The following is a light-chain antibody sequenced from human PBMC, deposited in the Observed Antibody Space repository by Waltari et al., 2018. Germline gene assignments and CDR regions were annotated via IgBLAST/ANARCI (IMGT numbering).Light chain of an antibody. CDR2: GAS. CDR1: QSLSSTY. Sequence: EIVLTQSAGTLSLSPGERATLPCRAGQSLSSTYLAWYQHKPGQAPRILIYGASRRATGIPDRFSGSGSETDFAVSISRLEPEDAAVYYCQQYGRSPYTFGQGTKLEIK. J-gene: IGKJ2*01. CDR3: QQYGRSPYT. V-gene: IGKV3-20*01.